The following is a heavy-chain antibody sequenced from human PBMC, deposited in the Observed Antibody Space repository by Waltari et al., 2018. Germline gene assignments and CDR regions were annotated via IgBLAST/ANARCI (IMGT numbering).Heavy chain of an antibody. Sequence: EVQLLESGGGLVQPVGSLRLSCSSSGFTFSRYAIIWVRPAPGKGLEWVSAIRGSGGSTYYADSVKGRFTISRDNSKNTLYLQMNSLRAEDTAVYYCAKVRVVVGPVYFDYWGQGTLVTVSS. CDR2: IRGSGGST. CDR3: AKVRVVVGPVYFDY. V-gene: IGHV3-23*01. D-gene: IGHD2-15*01. CDR1: GFTFSRYA. J-gene: IGHJ4*02.